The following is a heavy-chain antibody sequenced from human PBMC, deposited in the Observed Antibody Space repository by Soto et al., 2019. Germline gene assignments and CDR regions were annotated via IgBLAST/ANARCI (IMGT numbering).Heavy chain of an antibody. Sequence: ASVKVSCKASGYTFTSYYMHWVRQAPGQGLEWMGIINPSGGSTSYAQKFQGRVTMTRDTSTSTVYMELSSLRSEDTAVYYCARVSGPYYYDSSGSRPPFDYWGQGTLVTVSS. D-gene: IGHD3-22*01. CDR2: INPSGGST. CDR1: GYTFTSYY. V-gene: IGHV1-46*01. CDR3: ARVSGPYYYDSSGSRPPFDY. J-gene: IGHJ4*02.